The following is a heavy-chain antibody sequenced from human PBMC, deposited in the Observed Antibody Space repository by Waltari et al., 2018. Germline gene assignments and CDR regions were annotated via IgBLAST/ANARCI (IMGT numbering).Heavy chain of an antibody. CDR1: GGSISSDSYY. J-gene: IGHJ5*02. CDR2: ISYSGST. V-gene: IGHV4-39*01. Sequence: QLQLQESGPGLVKPSETLSLTCTVSGGSISSDSYYWGWIRQPPGEGLEWIGIISYSGSTYYNPSLKSRVTISVDTSKNQFSLKLSSVTAADTAVYYCARLSYHIVTGYGWFDPWGLGTLVTVSS. CDR3: ARLSYHIVTGYGWFDP. D-gene: IGHD3-9*01.